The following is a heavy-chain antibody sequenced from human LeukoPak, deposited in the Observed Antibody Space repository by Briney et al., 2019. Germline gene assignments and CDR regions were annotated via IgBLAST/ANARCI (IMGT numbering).Heavy chain of an antibody. CDR3: AKGHILWWDPLNDAFDI. Sequence: GGSLRLSCAASGFTFDDYAMHWVRQAPGKGLEWVSGISWNSGSIGYADSVKGRFTISRDNAKNSLYLQMNSLRAEDMALYYCAKGHILWWDPLNDAFDIWGQGTMVTVSS. J-gene: IGHJ3*02. V-gene: IGHV3-9*03. CDR2: ISWNSGSI. D-gene: IGHD2-21*01. CDR1: GFTFDDYA.